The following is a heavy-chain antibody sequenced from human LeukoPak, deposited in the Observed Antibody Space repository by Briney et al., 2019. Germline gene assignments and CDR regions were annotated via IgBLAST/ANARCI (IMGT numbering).Heavy chain of an antibody. CDR2: FSGSGAST. J-gene: IGHJ4*02. Sequence: PGGSLRLSCAASGFTFSNYAMSWVRQAPGKGLEWVSAFSGSGASTYYADSVKGRFTISRDNSKNTLYLQMNSLRAEDTAVYYCAKDHTYYDFWSGYSAANYFDYWGQGTLVTVSS. CDR3: AKDHTYYDFWSGYSAANYFDY. CDR1: GFTFSNYA. D-gene: IGHD3-3*01. V-gene: IGHV3-23*01.